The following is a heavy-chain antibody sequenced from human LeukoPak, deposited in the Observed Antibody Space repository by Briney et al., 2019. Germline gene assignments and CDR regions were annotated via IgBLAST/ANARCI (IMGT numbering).Heavy chain of an antibody. V-gene: IGHV3-11*01. CDR3: ARVQSGYSYGLYYFDY. D-gene: IGHD5-18*01. Sequence: PGGSLRLSCAASGFTSSDYYMSWIRQAPGKGLEWVSYISSSGSTIYYADSVKGRFTISRDNAKNSLYLQMNSLRAEDTAVYYCARVQSGYSYGLYYFDYWGQGTLVTVSS. CDR2: ISSSGSTI. CDR1: GFTSSDYY. J-gene: IGHJ4*02.